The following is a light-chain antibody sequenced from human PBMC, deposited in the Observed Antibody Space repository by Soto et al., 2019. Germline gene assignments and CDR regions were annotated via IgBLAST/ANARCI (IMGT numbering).Light chain of an antibody. CDR2: EVN. CDR3: FSYTTGTTNV. V-gene: IGLV2-14*01. Sequence: QSALTQAASVSGSPGQSITISCVGTSSDIGGYNFVSWYRQHPGKAPKLMIFEVNKRPSGVSNRFSGSKSGNTASLTISGLQAEDEADYFCFSYTTGTTNVFGTGTKLTVL. CDR1: SSDIGGYNF. J-gene: IGLJ1*01.